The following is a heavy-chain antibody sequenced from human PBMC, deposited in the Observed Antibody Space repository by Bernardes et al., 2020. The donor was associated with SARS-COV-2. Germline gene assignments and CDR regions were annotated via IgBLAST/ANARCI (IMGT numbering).Heavy chain of an antibody. CDR2: IYYRGNP. J-gene: IGHJ6*04. Sequence: SETLSLTCTVSGGSISSSTVYWGWVRQPPGKGLEWIGSIYYRGNPYYSASLKSRVTISIDTSKNQFSLKLGSVTAADTAVYYCVRVAAGYYYQYGMDVWGKGTTVTVSA. D-gene: IGHD6-19*01. V-gene: IGHV4-39*01. CDR1: GGSISSSTVY. CDR3: VRVAAGYYYQYGMDV.